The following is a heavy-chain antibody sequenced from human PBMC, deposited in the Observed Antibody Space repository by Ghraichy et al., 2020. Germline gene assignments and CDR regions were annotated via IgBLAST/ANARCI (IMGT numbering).Heavy chain of an antibody. CDR3: ASKYYYDSSPYGMDV. CDR1: GYTFTSYY. Sequence: ASVKVSCKASGYTFTSYYMHWVRQAPGQGLEWMGIINPSGGSTSYAQKFQGRVTMTRDTSTSTVYMELSSLRSEDTAVYYCASKYYYDSSPYGMDVWGQGTTVTVSS. V-gene: IGHV1-46*01. J-gene: IGHJ6*01. CDR2: INPSGGST. D-gene: IGHD3-22*01.